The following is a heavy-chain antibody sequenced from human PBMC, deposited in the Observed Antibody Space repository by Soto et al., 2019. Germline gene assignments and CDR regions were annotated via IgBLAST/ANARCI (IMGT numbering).Heavy chain of an antibody. CDR1: GGSISSYY. J-gene: IGHJ5*02. CDR2: IYYSGST. Sequence: QVQLQESGPGLVKPSETLSLTCTVSGGSISSYYWSWIRQPPGKGLEWIGYIYYSGSTNYNPSLTGRVTISVDTSKNQFSLKLSSVTAADTAVYYCARGYCGGDCYSYNWFDPWGQGTLVTVSS. D-gene: IGHD2-21*02. V-gene: IGHV4-59*01. CDR3: ARGYCGGDCYSYNWFDP.